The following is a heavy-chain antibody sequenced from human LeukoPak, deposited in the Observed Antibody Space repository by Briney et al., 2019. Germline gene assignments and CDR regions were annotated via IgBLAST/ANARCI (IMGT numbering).Heavy chain of an antibody. V-gene: IGHV4-34*01. J-gene: IGHJ3*02. D-gene: IGHD6-19*01. CDR1: GGSFSGYY. Sequence: SETLSLTCAVYGGSFSGYYWSWIRQPPGKGLEWIGEINHSGSTNYNPSLKSRVTISVDTSKNQFSLKLSSVTAADTAVYYCARRVPDTGYSSGWYNRGAFDIWGQGTMVTVSS. CDR3: ARRVPDTGYSSGWYNRGAFDI. CDR2: INHSGST.